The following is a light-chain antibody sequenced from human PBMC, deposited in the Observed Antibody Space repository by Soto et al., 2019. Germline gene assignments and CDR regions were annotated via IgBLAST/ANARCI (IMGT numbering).Light chain of an antibody. CDR1: SSDVGGYNY. J-gene: IGLJ1*01. Sequence: QSALTQPASVSGSPGQSITISCTGTSSDVGGYNYVSWYQQHPGKAPKLMIYEVSNRPSGVSNRFSGSKSGNTASLTISGLQAEDEADYYCSSYTSRSTLDVFATGTKVIVL. CDR3: SSYTSRSTLDV. V-gene: IGLV2-14*01. CDR2: EVS.